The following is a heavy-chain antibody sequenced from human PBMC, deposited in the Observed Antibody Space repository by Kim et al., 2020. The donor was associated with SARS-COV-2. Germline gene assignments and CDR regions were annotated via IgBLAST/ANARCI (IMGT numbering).Heavy chain of an antibody. CDR2: IIGTDGTT. D-gene: IGHD3-10*01. CDR3: AKVHRGGGTNMIFDY. CDR1: GFTFSSYA. Sequence: GGSLRLSCAASGFTFSSYAMSWLRQAPGKGLEWVSTIIGTDGTTYYTDSVKGRFTISRDISKSTLFLHMSSLRAEDTAHYYCAKVHRGGGTNMIFDYWG. J-gene: IGHJ4*01. V-gene: IGHV3-23*01.